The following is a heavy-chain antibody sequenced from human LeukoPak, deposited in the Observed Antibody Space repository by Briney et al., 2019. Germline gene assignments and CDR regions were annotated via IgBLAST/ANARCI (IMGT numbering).Heavy chain of an antibody. Sequence: PGGSLRLSCAASGFTFSSYNMNWVRQAPGKGLEGVAVIYYDGSNQYYADSVKGRFTVSRDNAKNTLYLQMDSLRAEDTAVYYCATDRNSGKYYDYWGQGTLVTVSS. V-gene: IGHV3-33*08. D-gene: IGHD1-26*01. CDR1: GFTFSSYN. J-gene: IGHJ4*02. CDR3: ATDRNSGKYYDY. CDR2: IYYDGSNQ.